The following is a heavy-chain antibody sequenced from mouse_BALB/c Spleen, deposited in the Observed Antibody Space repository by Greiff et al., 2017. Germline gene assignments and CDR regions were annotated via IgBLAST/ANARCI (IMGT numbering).Heavy chain of an antibody. V-gene: IGHV1-87*01. CDR3: ARRIGGAMDY. CDR1: GYTFTSYW. J-gene: IGHJ4*01. D-gene: IGHD2-14*01. Sequence: VQLQESGAELARPGASVKLSCTASGYTFTSYWMQWVKQRPGQGLEWIGAIYPGDGDTRYTQKFKGKATLTADKSSSTAYKQLSSLASEDAAVYYCARRIGGAMDYWGQGTSVTVSA. CDR2: IYPGDGDT.